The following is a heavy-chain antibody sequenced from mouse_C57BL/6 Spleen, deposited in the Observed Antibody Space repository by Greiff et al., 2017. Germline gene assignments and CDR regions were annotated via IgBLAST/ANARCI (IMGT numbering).Heavy chain of an antibody. J-gene: IGHJ4*01. V-gene: IGHV1-53*01. CDR3: ARDLLWYPCYAIDY. CDR2: INPSNGGT. CDR1: GYTFTSYW. Sequence: VQLQQPGTELVKPGASVKLSCKASGYTFTSYWMHWVKQRPGQGLEWIGNINPSNGGTTYNEKFKSKATLTVDKSSSTGYMQLSSLTSEDAAVYYCARDLLWYPCYAIDYWGQGTSVTVAS. D-gene: IGHD2-1*01.